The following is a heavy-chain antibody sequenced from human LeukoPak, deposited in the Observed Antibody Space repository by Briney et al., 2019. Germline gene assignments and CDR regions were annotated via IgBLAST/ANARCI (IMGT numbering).Heavy chain of an antibody. Sequence: ASVKVSCKASGYTFTGYYMHWVRQVPGQGLEWMGWINPNSGGTNYAQKFQGRVTMTRDTSISTAYMELSRLRSDDTAVYYCARGTLYSGWSYYFDYWGQGSQVTVSS. CDR3: ARGTLYSGWSYYFDY. V-gene: IGHV1-2*02. J-gene: IGHJ4*02. CDR2: INPNSGGT. D-gene: IGHD6-19*01. CDR1: GYTFTGYY.